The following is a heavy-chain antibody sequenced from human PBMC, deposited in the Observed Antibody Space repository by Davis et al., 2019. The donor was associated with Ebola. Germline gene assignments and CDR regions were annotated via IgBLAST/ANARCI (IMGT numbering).Heavy chain of an antibody. CDR2: VKQDGSDT. CDR3: ATLPGGRGMDV. J-gene: IGHJ6*02. D-gene: IGHD3-10*01. CDR1: GFTFSRSW. V-gene: IGHV3-7*01. Sequence: GGSLRLSCTASGFTFSRSWMNWVRQAPGKGLEWVANVKQDGSDTYYVDSVKGRFIISRDNTKNSIYLEMNDLRVDDTAVYYCATLPGGRGMDVWGQGTTVTVSS.